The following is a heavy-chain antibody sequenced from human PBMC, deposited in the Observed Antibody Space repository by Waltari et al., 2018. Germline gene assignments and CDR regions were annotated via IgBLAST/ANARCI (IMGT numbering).Heavy chain of an antibody. CDR1: AGPISSSRYY. CDR2: IYYRGIT. D-gene: IGHD3-3*01. CDR3: ARHAVTVNDFWSGYFDY. Sequence: QLQLQESGPGLVTPSETLSLPCTVSAGPISSSRYYLRRLLQPPGKGLEWLGSIYYRGITYYNPYLKSRFTISVDTSKNQFSLKLSSVTAADTAVYYCARHAVTVNDFWSGYFDYWGQGTLVTVSS. V-gene: IGHV4-39*01. J-gene: IGHJ4*02.